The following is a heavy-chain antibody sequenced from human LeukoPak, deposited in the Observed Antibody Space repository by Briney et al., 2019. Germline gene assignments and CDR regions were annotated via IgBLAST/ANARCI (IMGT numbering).Heavy chain of an antibody. J-gene: IGHJ5*02. CDR2: INPNSGGK. CDR3: ARVQTPTVTTGNWFDP. Sequence: ASVKVCFKAAGYTFTGYYMHWGRQAPGQGLEWKGWINPNSGGKSYAEEFQGRVTMIRDTSISPDYMELSRLSSADTAVYSCARVQTPTVTTGNWFDPWGQGTLVTVSS. CDR1: GYTFTGYY. V-gene: IGHV1-2*02. D-gene: IGHD4-17*01.